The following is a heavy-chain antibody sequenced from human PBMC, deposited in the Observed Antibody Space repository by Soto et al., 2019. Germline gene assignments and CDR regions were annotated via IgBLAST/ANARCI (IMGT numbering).Heavy chain of an antibody. CDR3: ASSSNIVVVPAATPDV. Sequence: SGGSLRLSCAASGFTFSSYATHWVRQAPGKGLEYVSAISSNGGSTYYANSVKGRFTISRDNSKNTLYLQMGSLRAEDMAVFYCASSSNIVVVPAATPDVWGKGTTVTVSS. J-gene: IGHJ6*04. CDR2: ISSNGGST. D-gene: IGHD2-2*01. V-gene: IGHV3-64*01. CDR1: GFTFSSYA.